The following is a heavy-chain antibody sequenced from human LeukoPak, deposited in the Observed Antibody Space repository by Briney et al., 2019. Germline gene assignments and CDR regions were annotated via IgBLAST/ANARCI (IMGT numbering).Heavy chain of an antibody. CDR2: ISSAGNT. D-gene: IGHD6-19*01. Sequence: GGSLRLSCAASGSTFSSYDMHWVRQAKGKGPEWVSAISSAGNTYYTGSVEGRFTISREDAKNSLYLQMNSLGVGDTAVYYCARIGGGWYYDFWGQGILVTVSS. V-gene: IGHV3-13*01. CDR3: ARIGGGWYYDF. CDR1: GSTFSSYD. J-gene: IGHJ4*02.